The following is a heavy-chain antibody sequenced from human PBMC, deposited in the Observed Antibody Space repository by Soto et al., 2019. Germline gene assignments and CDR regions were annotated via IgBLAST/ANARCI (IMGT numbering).Heavy chain of an antibody. CDR3: ASTGRGLYSGYEDYYYYYMDV. J-gene: IGHJ6*03. D-gene: IGHD5-12*01. Sequence: SETLSLTCTVSGGSISSSSYYWGWIRQPPGKGLEWIGSIYYSGSTYYNPSLKSRVTISVDTSKNQFSLKLSSVTAADTAVYYCASTGRGLYSGYEDYYYYYMDVWGKGTTVTVSS. V-gene: IGHV4-39*01. CDR2: IYYSGST. CDR1: GGSISSSSYY.